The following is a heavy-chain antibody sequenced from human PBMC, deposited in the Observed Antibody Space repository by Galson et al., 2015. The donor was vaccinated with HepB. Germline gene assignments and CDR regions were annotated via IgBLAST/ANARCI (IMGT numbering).Heavy chain of an antibody. CDR1: GFTFSTYA. V-gene: IGHV3-23*01. CDR3: AKCIPYCSSTNCLDY. D-gene: IGHD2-2*01. Sequence: SLRLSCAASGFTFSTYAMSWVRQAPGKGLEWVSGIRGSGGYTFYADSVKGRFTISRDNSKNTLYLQMNSLRAEDTAVYYCAKCIPYCSSTNCLDYWGQGTLVTVSS. J-gene: IGHJ4*02. CDR2: IRGSGGYT.